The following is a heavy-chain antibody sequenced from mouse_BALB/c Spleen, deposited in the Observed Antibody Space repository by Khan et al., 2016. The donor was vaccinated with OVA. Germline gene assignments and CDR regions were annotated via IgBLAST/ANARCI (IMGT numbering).Heavy chain of an antibody. CDR2: IDPKTGVT. V-gene: IGHV1-15*01. Sequence: QVQLQQSGAELVRPGASVTLSCKASGYTFPDYELHWVKQTPVHGLEWIGVIDPKTGVTAYNQKFKGKATLTADKYSRTAYMELRSLTSEDSAVYYCTRSTFAYWGQGTLVTVSA. J-gene: IGHJ3*01. CDR1: GYTFPDYE. CDR3: TRSTFAY.